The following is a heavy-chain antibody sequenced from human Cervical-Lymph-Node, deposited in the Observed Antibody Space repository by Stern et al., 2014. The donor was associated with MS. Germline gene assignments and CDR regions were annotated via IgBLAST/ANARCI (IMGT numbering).Heavy chain of an antibody. Sequence: VQLVESGAEVKKPGESLKISCKDSGYSFTKYWIGWVRQMPGKGLEWMGVIYPGDSDTRYSPSFQGRVTISADKSISTAYLQWSSLKASDTAMYYCARHRQQTLYGMDVWGQGTTVTVSS. CDR1: GYSFTKYW. V-gene: IGHV5-51*01. J-gene: IGHJ6*02. CDR3: ARHRQQTLYGMDV. D-gene: IGHD6-13*01. CDR2: IYPGDSDT.